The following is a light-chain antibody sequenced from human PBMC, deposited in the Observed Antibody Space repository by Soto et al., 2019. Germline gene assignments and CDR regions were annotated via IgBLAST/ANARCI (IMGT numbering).Light chain of an antibody. J-gene: IGLJ2*01. CDR3: ATWDDRLSSVL. CDR2: SNN. Sequence: QSVLTQPPSASGTPGQRVTISCSGSSSNIGSNIVNWYQQFPGTAPKLLIYSNNQLPSGVPDRFSGSKSGTSASLAISGLQSEDEADYYCATWDDRLSSVLFGGGTKLTVL. V-gene: IGLV1-44*01. CDR1: SSNIGSNI.